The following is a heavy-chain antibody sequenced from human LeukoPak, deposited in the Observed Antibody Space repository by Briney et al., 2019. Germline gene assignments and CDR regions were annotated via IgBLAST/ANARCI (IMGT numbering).Heavy chain of an antibody. CDR2: INYSGPT. CDR3: VRLQAVTGNFDY. D-gene: IGHD1-20*01. CDR1: GGSISSSSYY. V-gene: IGHV4-39*07. Sequence: SDTLSLTCTVSGGSISSSSYYWGWIRQPPGKGLEWIETINYSGPTYDSPSLNSRVPIYVDSSQTLFSLKLSSVTAADTAVYYCVRLQAVTGNFDYWGQGALVTVSS. J-gene: IGHJ4*02.